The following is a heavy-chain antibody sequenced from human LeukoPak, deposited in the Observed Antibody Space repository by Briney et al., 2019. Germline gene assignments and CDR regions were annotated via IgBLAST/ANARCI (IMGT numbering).Heavy chain of an antibody. CDR1: GYSFTSYW. Sequence: KRGESLKISCKGSGYSFTSYWIGWVRQMPGKGLEWMGIIYPGDSDTRYSPSFQGQAPFSADKSISPAYLQWSSLKASDTAMYYCARGLRPPYYDFWSGSYYFDYWGQGTLVTVSS. J-gene: IGHJ4*02. V-gene: IGHV5-51*01. CDR2: IYPGDSDT. CDR3: ARGLRPPYYDFWSGSYYFDY. D-gene: IGHD3-3*01.